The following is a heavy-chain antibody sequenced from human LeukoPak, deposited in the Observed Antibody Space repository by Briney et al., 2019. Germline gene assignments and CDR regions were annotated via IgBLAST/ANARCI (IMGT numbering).Heavy chain of an antibody. J-gene: IGHJ4*02. Sequence: PGGSLRLSCEGSGFSFNGYAMSWVRQAPGKGLEWVAVTGGSDDNTHYADSVKGRFSISRDTSANRLFLQMNSLRPDDSALYYCTKDLMTGFSSGWYLAYWGQGTLVTVSS. CDR3: TKDLMTGFSSGWYLAY. CDR2: TGGSDDNT. V-gene: IGHV3-23*01. CDR1: GFSFNGYA. D-gene: IGHD6-19*01.